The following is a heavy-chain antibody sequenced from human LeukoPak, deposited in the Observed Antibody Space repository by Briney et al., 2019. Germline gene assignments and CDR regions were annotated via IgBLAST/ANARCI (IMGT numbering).Heavy chain of an antibody. CDR3: ARSRGDIVVVPAATFNY. CDR1: GFTFSSYA. D-gene: IGHD2-2*01. CDR2: ISYDGSNK. V-gene: IGHV3-30-3*01. J-gene: IGHJ4*02. Sequence: HPGGSLRLSCAASGFTFSSYAMHWVRQAPGKGLEWVAVISYDGSNKYYADSVKGRFTISRDNLKNTVYLQMNSLRAEDTAVYYCARSRGDIVVVPAATFNYWGQGTLVTVSS.